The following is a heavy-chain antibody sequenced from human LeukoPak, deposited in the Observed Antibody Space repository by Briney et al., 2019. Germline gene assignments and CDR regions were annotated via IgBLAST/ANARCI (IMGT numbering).Heavy chain of an antibody. Sequence: PGRSLRLSCAASGFTFSSYGMHWVRQAPGKGLEWVAFIRYDGSNKYYADSVKGRFTISRDNSKDTLYLQMNSLRAEDTAVYYCAKDQAEIGSLDYWGQGTLVTV. V-gene: IGHV3-30*02. CDR2: IRYDGSNK. D-gene: IGHD2-15*01. CDR1: GFTFSSYG. CDR3: AKDQAEIGSLDY. J-gene: IGHJ4*02.